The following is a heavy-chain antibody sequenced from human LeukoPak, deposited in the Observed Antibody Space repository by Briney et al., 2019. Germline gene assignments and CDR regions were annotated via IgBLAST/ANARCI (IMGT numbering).Heavy chain of an antibody. Sequence: GGSLRLSCAASGFTFNSYWMSWVRQAPGKGLEWVANINRDGSETYYVDSVKGRFTISRDNAKSSLYLQMNSLRVDDTAVYYCARGSGGVVVTDFDYWGQGTLVTVSS. D-gene: IGHD2-15*01. CDR3: ARGSGGVVVTDFDY. CDR1: GFTFNSYW. CDR2: INRDGSET. J-gene: IGHJ4*02. V-gene: IGHV3-7*01.